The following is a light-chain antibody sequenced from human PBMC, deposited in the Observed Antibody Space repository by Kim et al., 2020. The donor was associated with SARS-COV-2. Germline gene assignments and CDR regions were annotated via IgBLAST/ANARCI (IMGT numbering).Light chain of an antibody. J-gene: IGLJ2*01. Sequence: PGQTARITCSGDALPKQYAYWYQQKPGQAPVLVIYKDSERPSGIPERFSGSSSGTTATLTISGVQAEDEADYYCQSADSSGTYHVVFGGGTQLTVL. V-gene: IGLV3-25*03. CDR1: ALPKQY. CDR3: QSADSSGTYHVV. CDR2: KDS.